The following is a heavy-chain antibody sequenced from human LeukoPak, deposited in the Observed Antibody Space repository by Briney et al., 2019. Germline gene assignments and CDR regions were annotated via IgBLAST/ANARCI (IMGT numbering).Heavy chain of an antibody. V-gene: IGHV3-21*01. CDR1: GFTFDDYS. J-gene: IGHJ4*02. Sequence: PGGSLRLSCAASGFTFDDYSMNWVRQAPGKGLEWVSSISSSSTYADSVKGRFTISRDSAKNSLYLQMNSLRVEDTAVYYCARDYGYEIDYWGQGTLVTVSS. CDR2: ISSSST. CDR3: ARDYGYEIDY. D-gene: IGHD5-24*01.